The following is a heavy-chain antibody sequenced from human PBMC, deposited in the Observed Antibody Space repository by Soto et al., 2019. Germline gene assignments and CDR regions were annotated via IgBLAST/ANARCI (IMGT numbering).Heavy chain of an antibody. D-gene: IGHD6-6*01. Sequence: QLQLQESGPGLVKPSETLSLTCTVSGGSISSSSYYWGWIRQPPGKGLEWIGSIYYSGSTYYNPSLKSRVTISVDTSKNQFSLELSSVTAADTAVYYCARRKMEYSSSNFDYWGQGTLVTVSS. CDR1: GGSISSSSYY. CDR3: ARRKMEYSSSNFDY. V-gene: IGHV4-39*01. CDR2: IYYSGST. J-gene: IGHJ4*02.